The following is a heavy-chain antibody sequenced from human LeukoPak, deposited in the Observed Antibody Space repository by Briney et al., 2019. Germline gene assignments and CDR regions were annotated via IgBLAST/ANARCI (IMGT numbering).Heavy chain of an antibody. CDR3: ARDRSLYYYDGSGYYGY. J-gene: IGHJ4*02. Sequence: GGSLRLSCAGSGFPFSSYGMAWVRQAPGKGLEWVSSVSGSGTSTYYADSVGGRFTISRDNDKNTLDLQMNSLRAEGTALYYCARDRSLYYYDGSGYYGYWGQGILVTVSS. V-gene: IGHV3-23*01. CDR1: GFPFSSYG. CDR2: VSGSGTST. D-gene: IGHD3-22*01.